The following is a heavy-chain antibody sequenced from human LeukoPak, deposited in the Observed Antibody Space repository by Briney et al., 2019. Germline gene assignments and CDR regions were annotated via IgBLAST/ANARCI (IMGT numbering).Heavy chain of an antibody. CDR1: GYTFTNYG. Sequence: ASVKVSCKASGYTFTNYGVSWVRQAPGQGLEWMGWISGYNGYTNYAQKFQFRVTMTTDTSTSTAYMELSSLRSEDTAVYYCARGARWELYGWFDPWGQGTLVTVSS. CDR3: ARGARWELYGWFDP. V-gene: IGHV1-18*01. J-gene: IGHJ5*02. CDR2: ISGYNGYT. D-gene: IGHD1-26*01.